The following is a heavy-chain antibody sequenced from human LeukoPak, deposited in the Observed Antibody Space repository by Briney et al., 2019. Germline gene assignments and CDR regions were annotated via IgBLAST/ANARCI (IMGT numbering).Heavy chain of an antibody. CDR3: ARDLLRATIVVSSWTHDY. CDR1: GFTFSSYA. Sequence: GGSLRLSRAASGFTFSSYAMHWVRQAPGKGLEWVAVISYDGSNKYYADSVKGRFTISRDNSKNTLYLQMNSLRAEDTAVYYCARDLLRATIVVSSWTHDYWGQGTLVTVSS. V-gene: IGHV3-30-3*01. D-gene: IGHD5-12*01. J-gene: IGHJ4*02. CDR2: ISYDGSNK.